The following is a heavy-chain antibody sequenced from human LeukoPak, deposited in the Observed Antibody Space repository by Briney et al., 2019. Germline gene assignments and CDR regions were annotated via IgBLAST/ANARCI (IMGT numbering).Heavy chain of an antibody. D-gene: IGHD6-13*01. J-gene: IGHJ4*02. CDR2: ISYDGSNK. CDR1: GFRFSSHG. V-gene: IGHV3-30*06. CDR3: AREKQQLVLDY. Sequence: GTSLRLSCAGSGFRFSSHGMHWVRQAPGKGLEWVAVISYDGSNKYYADSVKGRFTISRDNSKNTLYLQMNSLRAEDTAVYYCAREKQQLVLDYWGQGTLVTVSS.